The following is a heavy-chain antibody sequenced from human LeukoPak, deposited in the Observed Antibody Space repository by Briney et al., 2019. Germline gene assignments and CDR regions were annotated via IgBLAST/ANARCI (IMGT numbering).Heavy chain of an antibody. CDR1: GFTFSSYS. J-gene: IGHJ4*02. Sequence: PGGSLRLSCAASGFTFSSYSMNWVRQAPGKGLEWVSSISSSSSYIYYADSVKGRFTISRDNAKNSLYLQMNSLRAGDTAVYYCAPSLLEWLWFDYWGQGTLVTVSS. CDR2: ISSSSSYI. CDR3: APSLLEWLWFDY. D-gene: IGHD3-3*01. V-gene: IGHV3-21*01.